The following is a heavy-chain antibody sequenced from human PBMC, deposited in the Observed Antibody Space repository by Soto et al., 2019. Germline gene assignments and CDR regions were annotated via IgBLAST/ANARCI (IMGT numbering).Heavy chain of an antibody. D-gene: IGHD5-12*01. CDR2: IYYSGST. J-gene: IGHJ4*02. CDR1: GGSISSYY. V-gene: IGHV4-59*01. Sequence: QVQLQESGPGLVKPSETLSLTCTVSGGSISSYYWSWIRQPPGKGLEWIGYIYYSGSTNYNPSLESRVTISVDTSKNQFSLKLSSVTAADTAVYYCARSRYSGYDSVDYWGQGTLVTVSS. CDR3: ARSRYSGYDSVDY.